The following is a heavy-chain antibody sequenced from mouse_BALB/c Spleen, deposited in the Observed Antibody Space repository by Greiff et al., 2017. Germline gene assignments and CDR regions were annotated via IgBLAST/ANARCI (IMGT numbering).Heavy chain of an antibody. Sequence: EVQRVESGGDLVKPGGSLKLSCAASGFTFSSYGMSWVRQTPDKRLEWVATISSGGSYTYYPDSVKGRFTISRDNAKNTLYLQMSSLKSEDTAMYYCARGITTVVDYYFDYWGQGTTLTVSS. CDR2: ISSGGSYT. V-gene: IGHV5-6*01. CDR3: ARGITTVVDYYFDY. CDR1: GFTFSSYG. J-gene: IGHJ2*01. D-gene: IGHD1-1*01.